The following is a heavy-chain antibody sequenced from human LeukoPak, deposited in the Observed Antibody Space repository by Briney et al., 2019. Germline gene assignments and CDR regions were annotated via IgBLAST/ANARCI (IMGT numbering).Heavy chain of an antibody. J-gene: IGHJ4*02. CDR2: IYYSGST. D-gene: IGHD3-22*01. Sequence: SETLSLTCTVPGASISSSSYYWGWIRQPPGKGLEWIGSIYYSGSTYYNPSLKSRVTISADTSKNQFSLKVNPVTAADTAVYYCVPYYDQLFDFWGQGTLVTVSS. CDR3: VPYYDQLFDF. CDR1: GASISSSSYY. V-gene: IGHV4-39*01.